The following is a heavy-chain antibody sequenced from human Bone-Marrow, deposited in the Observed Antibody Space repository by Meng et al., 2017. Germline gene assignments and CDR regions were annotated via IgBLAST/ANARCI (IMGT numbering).Heavy chain of an antibody. D-gene: IGHD3-9*01. CDR3: ARDPFSGPYYDILTGLGFGDA. Sequence: GESLKISCAASGFTFSSYGMHWVRQAPGKGLEWVAVIWYDGSNKYYADSVKGRFTISRDNSKNTLYLQMNSLRAEDTAVYYCARDPFSGPYYDILTGLGFGDAWGQGTRVTVSS. CDR2: IWYDGSNK. J-gene: IGHJ5*02. CDR1: GFTFSSYG. V-gene: IGHV3-33*01.